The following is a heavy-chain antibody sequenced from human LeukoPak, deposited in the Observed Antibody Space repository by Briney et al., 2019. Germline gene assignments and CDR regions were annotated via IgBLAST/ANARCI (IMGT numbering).Heavy chain of an antibody. V-gene: IGHV3-33*01. CDR2: IWYDGSNK. CDR1: GFTFSTYG. Sequence: GGSLRLSCAASGFTFSTYGMHWVRQAPGKGLEWVAVIWYDGSNKYYADSVKGRFTISRDNSKNTLYLEMNSLRAEDTALYYCARASYYYDSSAYYYLNWFDPWGQGTLVTVSS. J-gene: IGHJ5*02. D-gene: IGHD3-22*01. CDR3: ARASYYYDSSAYYYLNWFDP.